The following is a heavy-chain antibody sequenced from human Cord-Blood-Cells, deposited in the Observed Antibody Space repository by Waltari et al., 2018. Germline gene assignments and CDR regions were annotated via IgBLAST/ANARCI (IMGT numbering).Heavy chain of an antibody. CDR1: GGSFSGYY. V-gene: IGHV4-34*01. Sequence: QVQLQQWGAGLLKPSETLSLTCAVYGGSFSGYYWSWIRQPPGKGLEWIGEINHSGSTNYNPSLKGRVTISVDTSKNQFSLKLGSVTGADTAVYYGARPRGMVRGVITDAFDIWGQGTMVTVSS. CDR3: ARPRGMVRGVITDAFDI. D-gene: IGHD3-10*01. J-gene: IGHJ3*02. CDR2: INHSGST.